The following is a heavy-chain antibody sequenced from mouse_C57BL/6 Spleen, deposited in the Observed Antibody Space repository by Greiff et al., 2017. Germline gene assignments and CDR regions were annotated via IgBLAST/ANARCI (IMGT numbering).Heavy chain of an antibody. J-gene: IGHJ2*01. CDR3: ARHQGTTAFDY. CDR2: ISSGGSYT. V-gene: IGHV5-6*01. D-gene: IGHD1-2*01. Sequence: VQLVESGGDLVKPGGSLKLSCAASGFTFSSYGMSWVRQTPDKRLEWVATISSGGSYTYYPDSVKGRFTISRDNAKNTLYLQMSSLKSEDTAMYYCARHQGTTAFDYWGQGTTLTVSS. CDR1: GFTFSSYG.